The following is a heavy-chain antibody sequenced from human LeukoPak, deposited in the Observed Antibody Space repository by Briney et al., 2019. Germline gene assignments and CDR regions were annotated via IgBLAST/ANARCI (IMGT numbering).Heavy chain of an antibody. V-gene: IGHV4-39*01. CDR3: ARYSGSHNAFDI. CDR2: IYYSGST. J-gene: IGHJ3*02. CDR1: GDSLTSSSYY. D-gene: IGHD1-26*01. Sequence: PSEALSDTCTVPGDSLTSSSYYWGWIRQPPGKGLGWIGNIYYSGSTYYNPSLRSRLTISLDTSKNQFSLKRSSVTAADTALFHCARYSGSHNAFDIWGQGTMVTVSS.